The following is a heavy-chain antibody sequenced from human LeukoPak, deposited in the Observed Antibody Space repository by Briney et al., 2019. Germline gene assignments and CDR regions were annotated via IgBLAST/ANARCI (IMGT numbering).Heavy chain of an antibody. Sequence: GRSLLLSCAASGFTFDDYAMHWVRQAPGKGLERVSGISWNSGSISYADSVKDRFTISRDNAKNSLYLQMNSLRAEDTALYYCAKDSGSSWTYYFDYWGQGTLVTVSS. CDR1: GFTFDDYA. CDR3: AKDSGSSWTYYFDY. CDR2: ISWNSGSI. D-gene: IGHD6-13*01. J-gene: IGHJ4*02. V-gene: IGHV3-9*01.